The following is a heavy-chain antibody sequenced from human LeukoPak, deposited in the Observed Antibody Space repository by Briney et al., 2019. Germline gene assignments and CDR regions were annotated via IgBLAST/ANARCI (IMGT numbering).Heavy chain of an antibody. CDR1: GGSFSGYY. V-gene: IGHV4-34*01. D-gene: IGHD3-22*01. CDR3: ARDRYYYDSSARYFDY. CDR2: INHGGST. J-gene: IGHJ4*02. Sequence: SETLSLTCAVYGGSFSGYYWSWIRQPPGKGLEWIGGINHGGSTNYNPSLKSRVTISVDTSKNQFSLKLSSVTAADTAVYYCARDRYYYDSSARYFDYWGQGTLVTVSS.